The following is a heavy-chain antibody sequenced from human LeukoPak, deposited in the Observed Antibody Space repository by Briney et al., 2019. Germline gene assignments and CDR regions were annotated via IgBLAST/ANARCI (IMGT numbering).Heavy chain of an antibody. V-gene: IGHV4-39*07. J-gene: IGHJ2*01. CDR2: IYYSGST. CDR1: GGSISSSSYY. D-gene: IGHD4-17*01. CDR3: ARPATTVTTFDL. Sequence: SETLSLTCTVSGGSISSSSYYWGWIRRPPGKGLEWIGSIYYSGSTYYNPSLKSRVTISVDTSKNQFSLKLSSVTAADTAVYYCARPATTVTTFDLWGRGTLVTVSS.